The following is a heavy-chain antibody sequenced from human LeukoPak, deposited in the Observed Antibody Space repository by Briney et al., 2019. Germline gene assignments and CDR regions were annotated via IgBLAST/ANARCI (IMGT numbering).Heavy chain of an antibody. D-gene: IGHD1-1*01. CDR1: GFTFSSYA. V-gene: IGHV3-30-3*01. CDR2: ISYDGSNK. Sequence: GGSLRLSCAASGFTFSSYAMHWVRQAPGKGLEWVAVISYDGSNKYYADSVEGRFTISRDNAKNSLYLQMDSLRAEDTAVYYCARENHNYYFDYWGQGTLVTVSS. J-gene: IGHJ4*02. CDR3: ARENHNYYFDY.